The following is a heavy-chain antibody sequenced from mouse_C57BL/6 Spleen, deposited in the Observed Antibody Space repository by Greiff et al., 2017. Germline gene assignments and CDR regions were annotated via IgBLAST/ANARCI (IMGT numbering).Heavy chain of an antibody. D-gene: IGHD4-1*01. V-gene: IGHV3-6*01. Sequence: VQLQQSGPGLVKPSQSLSLTCSVTGYSITSGYYWNWIRQFPGNKLEWMGYISYDGSNNYNPSLKNRISITRDTSKNQFFLKLNSVTTEDTATYYCARGGLLGRGYFDYWGQGTTLTVSS. CDR2: ISYDGSN. CDR1: GYSITSGYY. J-gene: IGHJ2*01. CDR3: ARGGLLGRGYFDY.